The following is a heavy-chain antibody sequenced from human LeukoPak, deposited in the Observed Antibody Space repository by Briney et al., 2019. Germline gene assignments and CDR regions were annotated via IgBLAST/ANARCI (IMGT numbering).Heavy chain of an antibody. D-gene: IGHD1-1*01. CDR2: IYPTGNT. Sequence: SETLSLTCTDPGDSLSNHYWTAIRQPDGKGLEWIGHIYPTGNTDYNPSLKSRLTMSVDQSKNQFSLKLTSVTAADSAVYYCTTGRSATGLEYWGQGTLVTVSS. J-gene: IGHJ4*02. CDR1: GDSLSNHY. CDR3: TTGRSATGLEY. V-gene: IGHV4-4*07.